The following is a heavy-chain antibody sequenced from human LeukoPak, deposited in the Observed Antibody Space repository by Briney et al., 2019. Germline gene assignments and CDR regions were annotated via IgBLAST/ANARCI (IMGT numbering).Heavy chain of an antibody. D-gene: IGHD3-22*01. Sequence: GGSLRLSCAASGFTFDDYAMHWVRQAPGKGLEWVPGISWNSGSIGYADSVKGRFTISRDNAKNSLYLQMNSLRAEDTALYYCAKVRAPYDSSGYSFDYWGQGTLVTVSS. V-gene: IGHV3-9*01. J-gene: IGHJ4*02. CDR1: GFTFDDYA. CDR3: AKVRAPYDSSGYSFDY. CDR2: ISWNSGSI.